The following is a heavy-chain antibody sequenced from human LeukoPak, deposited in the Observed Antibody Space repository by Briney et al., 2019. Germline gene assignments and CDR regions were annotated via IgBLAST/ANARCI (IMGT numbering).Heavy chain of an antibody. D-gene: IGHD1-7*01. CDR1: GFTFSDYY. V-gene: IGHV3-11*04. Sequence: GGSLRLSCAASGFTFSDYYMSWIRQAPGKGLEWVSYISSSGSTIYYADSVKGRFTISRDNAKNSLYLQMNSLRAEDTAVYYCAGDLGGWNYLSYYFDYWGQGTLVTVSS. J-gene: IGHJ4*02. CDR2: ISSSGSTI. CDR3: AGDLGGWNYLSYYFDY.